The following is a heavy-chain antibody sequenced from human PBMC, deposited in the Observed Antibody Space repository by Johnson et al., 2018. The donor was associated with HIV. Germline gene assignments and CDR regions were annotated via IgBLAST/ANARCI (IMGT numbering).Heavy chain of an antibody. CDR1: GFTFSSYA. CDR3: ASFAAAGDAFDI. Sequence: QVQLVESGGGLVQPGGSLRLSCAASGFTFSSYAMHWVRQAPGKGLEWVAVISYDGSNKYYADSVKGRFTISRDNSKYTLYLQMNSLRAEDTAVYYCASFAAAGDAFDIWGQGTMVTVSS. D-gene: IGHD6-13*01. J-gene: IGHJ3*02. CDR2: ISYDGSNK. V-gene: IGHV3-30-3*01.